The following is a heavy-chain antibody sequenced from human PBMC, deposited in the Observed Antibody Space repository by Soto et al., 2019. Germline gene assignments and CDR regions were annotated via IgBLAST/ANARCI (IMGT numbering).Heavy chain of an antibody. CDR3: ARDSSASATSYSFDY. CDR1: GYKFINHY. CDR2: INPNGGGT. Sequence: SVKVSCKASGYKFINHYIHWVRQAPVVGLEWMGIINPNGGGTDYAQKFQGRVTMTTDTYASTVHMELSSLRSEDTAVYFCARDSSASATSYSFDYWGQGTLVTVSS. V-gene: IGHV1-46*01. J-gene: IGHJ4*02. D-gene: IGHD3-10*01.